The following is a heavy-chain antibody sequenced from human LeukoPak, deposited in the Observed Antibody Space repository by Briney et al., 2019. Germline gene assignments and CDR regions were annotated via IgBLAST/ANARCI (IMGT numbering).Heavy chain of an antibody. V-gene: IGHV4-39*07. CDR3: ARVGGYSFSHNFDY. Sequence: PSETLSLTCTVSGGSISGSGYYWAWVRQPPGKGLEWIGTLYYTGTTYYNPSLKSRVTISVDTSQTQFSLKLSSVTAADTAVYYCARVGGYSFSHNFDYWGQGTLVTVSS. J-gene: IGHJ4*02. CDR1: GGSISGSGYY. D-gene: IGHD5-18*01. CDR2: LYYTGTT.